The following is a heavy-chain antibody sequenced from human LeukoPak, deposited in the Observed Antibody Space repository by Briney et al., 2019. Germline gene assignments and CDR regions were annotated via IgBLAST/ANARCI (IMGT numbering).Heavy chain of an antibody. CDR1: GGSVTSVSNY. CDR3: ARRNYYDSSVVYFDL. V-gene: IGHV4-61*01. D-gene: IGHD3-22*01. J-gene: IGHJ2*01. CDR2: IYYSGST. Sequence: SETLSLTCTVSGGSVTSVSNYWSWIRQPPGKGLEWIGYIYYSGSTNYNPSLKSRVTISVDTSKNQFSLKVSSVTAADTAVYYCARRNYYDSSVVYFDLWGRGTLVTVSS.